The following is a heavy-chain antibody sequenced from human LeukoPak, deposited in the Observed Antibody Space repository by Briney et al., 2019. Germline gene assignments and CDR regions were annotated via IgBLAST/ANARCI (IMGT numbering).Heavy chain of an antibody. D-gene: IGHD3-10*01. J-gene: IGHJ4*02. V-gene: IGHV3-48*03. CDR1: GFTFSSYE. CDR2: ISSSGSTI. Sequence: GGSLRLSCAASGFTFSSYEMSWVRQAPGKGLEWVSYISSSGSTIYYADSVKGRFTISRDNSKNTLYLQMNSLRAEDTAVYYCAKDDAEGVINYWGQGTLVTVSS. CDR3: AKDDAEGVINY.